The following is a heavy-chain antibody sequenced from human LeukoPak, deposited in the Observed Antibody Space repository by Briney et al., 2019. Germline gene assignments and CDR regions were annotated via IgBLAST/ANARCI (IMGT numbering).Heavy chain of an antibody. D-gene: IGHD6-19*01. CDR3: ASLAVDASGGFDI. CDR1: GFTFSSYS. V-gene: IGHV3-48*04. J-gene: IGHJ3*02. Sequence: GGSLRLSCAASGFTFSSYSMNWVRQAPGKGLEWVSYISSSSSTIYYADSVKGRFTISRDNARNSLYLQMNSLRAEDTAVYYCASLAVDASGGFDIWGQGIMVTVSS. CDR2: ISSSSSTI.